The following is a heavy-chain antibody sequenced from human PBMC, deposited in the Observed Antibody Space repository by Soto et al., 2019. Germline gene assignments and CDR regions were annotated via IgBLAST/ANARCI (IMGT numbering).Heavy chain of an antibody. D-gene: IGHD4-17*01. CDR1: GGSISSYY. Sequence: SETLSLTCTVSGGSISSYYWSWIRQPPGKGLEWIGYIYYSGSTNYNPSLKSRVTISVDTSKNQFSLKLSSVTAADTAVYYCARALMTTVTTQWFDPWGQGTLVTVSS. V-gene: IGHV4-59*01. CDR3: ARALMTTVTTQWFDP. CDR2: IYYSGST. J-gene: IGHJ5*02.